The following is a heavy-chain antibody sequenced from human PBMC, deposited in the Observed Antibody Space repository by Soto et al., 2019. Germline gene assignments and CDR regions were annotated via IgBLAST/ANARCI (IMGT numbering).Heavy chain of an antibody. CDR2: IHNSGTS. CDR1: GDTSTSYY. J-gene: IGHJ5*01. CDR3: ARDFYDSVGYTWFDS. D-gene: IGHD3-22*01. Sequence: SETLSLTCTVSGDTSTSYYWGWIRQAPGKGLEWIGHIHNSGTSTHNPSLNGRVTISIDMSKKQFSLKLTSLTSADTAVYYCARDFYDSVGYTWFDSWSQGTLATVSS. V-gene: IGHV4-59*01.